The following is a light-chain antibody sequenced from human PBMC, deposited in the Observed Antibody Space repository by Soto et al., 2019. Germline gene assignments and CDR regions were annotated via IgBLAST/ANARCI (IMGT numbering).Light chain of an antibody. V-gene: IGLV2-23*03. CDR2: EGS. CDR1: SSDVGSYNL. Sequence: QSVLAQPASVSGSPGQSSSLSCTGTSSDVGSYNLVSWYQQHPGKAPKLMIYEGSKRPSGVSNRFSGSKSGNTASLTISGLQAEDEADYYCCSYAGSSTFSYVFGTGTKVTVL. J-gene: IGLJ1*01. CDR3: CSYAGSSTFSYV.